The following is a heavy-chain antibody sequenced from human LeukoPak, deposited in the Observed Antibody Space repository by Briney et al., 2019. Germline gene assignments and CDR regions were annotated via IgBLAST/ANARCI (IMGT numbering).Heavy chain of an antibody. CDR3: ARDLLGYSYDAYHFDF. J-gene: IGHJ4*02. Sequence: GGSLIFACAPSGYPLSTHAMHGFRQAPAKGLEGLAVIWYEESKKYHADSVKGRFTISRDISKNTLYLQVNSLRAEDTAVYYCARDLLGYSYDAYHFDFWGQGTLVTVSS. CDR2: IWYEESKK. V-gene: IGHV3-33*01. CDR1: GYPLSTHA. D-gene: IGHD5-18*01.